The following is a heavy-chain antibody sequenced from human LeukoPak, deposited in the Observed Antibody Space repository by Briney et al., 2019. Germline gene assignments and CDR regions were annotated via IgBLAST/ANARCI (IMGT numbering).Heavy chain of an antibody. Sequence: PGESLKISCKGSGYSFTSYWISWVRQMPGKGLEWMGRIDPSDSYTNYSPSLQGHVTISADKSISTAYLQWSSLKASDTAMYYCDSHYYDSSGYYYADYWGQGTLVTVSS. J-gene: IGHJ4*02. CDR1: GYSFTSYW. D-gene: IGHD3-22*01. CDR2: IDPSDSYT. V-gene: IGHV5-10-1*01. CDR3: DSHYYDSSGYYYADY.